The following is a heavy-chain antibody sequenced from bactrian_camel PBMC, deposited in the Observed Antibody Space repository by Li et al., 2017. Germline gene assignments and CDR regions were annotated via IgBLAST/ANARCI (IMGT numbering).Heavy chain of an antibody. CDR1: GDHRM. CDR2: IDTDGNT. D-gene: IGHD7*01. J-gene: IGHJ4*01. V-gene: IGHV3S53*01. Sequence: HVQLVESGGGSAQTGGSLRLSCVVSGDHRMMAWFRQAPGKEREGVAAIDTDGNTNYAESVKGRFTLSKDNSKNSFYLQMNNLGPEDTAMYYCALETGCFTDSSWFRVNIWQATTRGQGTQVTVS.